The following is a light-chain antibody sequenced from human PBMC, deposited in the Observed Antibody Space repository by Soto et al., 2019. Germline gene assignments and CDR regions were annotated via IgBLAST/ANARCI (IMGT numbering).Light chain of an antibody. V-gene: IGLV2-8*01. J-gene: IGLJ1*01. CDR1: SSDVGGYHY. CDR2: EVS. Sequence: SVLTQPPSASGSPGQSVTISCTGTSSDVGGYHYVAWYQQHPGKAPKLMIYEVSKRPSGVPDRFSGSKSGNTASLTVSGLQAEDEADYYCTSYTGSNNLYVFGTGTKGTVL. CDR3: TSYTGSNNLYV.